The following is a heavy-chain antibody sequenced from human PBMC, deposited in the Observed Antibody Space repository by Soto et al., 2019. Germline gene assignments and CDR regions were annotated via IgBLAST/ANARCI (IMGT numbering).Heavy chain of an antibody. J-gene: IGHJ4*02. V-gene: IGHV1-18*01. CDR2: ISAYNGHT. CDR3: ARDTAMALPDA. CDR1: GYTFTSYG. D-gene: IGHD5-18*01. Sequence: QVQLVQSGAEVKKPGASVKVSCRASGYTFTSYGISWVRQAPGQGLEWMGWISAYNGHTNYAQKLKGRVTMTTDTSTSTANMELRSLRSDDTVVYYCARDTAMALPDAWGQGTLATVSS.